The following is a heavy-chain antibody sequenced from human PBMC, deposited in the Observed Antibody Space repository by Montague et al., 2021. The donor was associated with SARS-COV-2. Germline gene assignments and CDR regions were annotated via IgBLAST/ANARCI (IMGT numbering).Heavy chain of an antibody. V-gene: IGHV4-34*01. CDR3: ARAVRGVIILSPYYAMDV. CDR1: GGSFSAYY. Sequence: SETLSLTCAVYGGSFSAYYWNWIRQPPGKGLEWIGDINHSGRTNFNPSLKSRVTVSLDTSKNQFSLKLRSVTAADTAVYYCARAVRGVIILSPYYAMDVRGQGTSVTVSS. CDR2: INHSGRT. J-gene: IGHJ6*02. D-gene: IGHD3-10*01.